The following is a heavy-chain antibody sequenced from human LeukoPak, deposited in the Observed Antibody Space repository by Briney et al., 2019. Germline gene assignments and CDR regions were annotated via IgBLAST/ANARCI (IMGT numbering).Heavy chain of an antibody. CDR1: GFSFSDYY. CDR3: ARDSHNCSGDCYGPLDY. J-gene: IGHJ4*02. V-gene: IGHV3-11*01. CDR2: ISSSGSSR. Sequence: GGSLRLSCAASGFSFSDYYMSWIRQVPGKGLEWVSYISSSGSSRYYVDSVKGRFTISRDNVKNSLYLQMNTLRAEDTAVYYCARDSHNCSGDCYGPLDYWGQGTLVTVSS. D-gene: IGHD2-21*02.